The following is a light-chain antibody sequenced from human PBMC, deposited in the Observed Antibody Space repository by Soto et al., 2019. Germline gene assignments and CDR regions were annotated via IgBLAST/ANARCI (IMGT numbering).Light chain of an antibody. CDR3: MQSLQTPRT. J-gene: IGKJ1*01. CDR2: VSA. V-gene: IGKV2-28*01. CDR1: QSLLHTDGYDY. Sequence: DIGMTQSPLSLAVTPGEPASISCRSSQSLLHTDGYDYLDWFLQKPGQSPQLLIYVSAYRASGVPGRFSGSGSGTDFTLRISKVEAEDVGVYYCMQSLQTPRTFGQGTKVEI.